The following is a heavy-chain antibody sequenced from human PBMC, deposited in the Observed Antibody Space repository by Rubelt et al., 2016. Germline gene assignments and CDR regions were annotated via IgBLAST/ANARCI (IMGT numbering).Heavy chain of an antibody. CDR3: ARHSHNCSSTSCGLNWFDP. CDR2: VNHSGST. CDR1: GGSFSGYY. J-gene: IGHJ5*02. Sequence: QVQLQQWGAGLLKPSETLSLTCAVYGGSFSGYYWSWIRQPPGKGLEWIGEVNHSGSTNYNPSLKSRVTISVDTSKNQFSLRRSSVTAADTAVYYCARHSHNCSSTSCGLNWFDPWGQGTLVTVSS. D-gene: IGHD2-2*01. V-gene: IGHV4-34*01.